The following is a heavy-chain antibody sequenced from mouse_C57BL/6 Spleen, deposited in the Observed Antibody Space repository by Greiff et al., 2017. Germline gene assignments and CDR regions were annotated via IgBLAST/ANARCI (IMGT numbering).Heavy chain of an antibody. V-gene: IGHV1-66*01. J-gene: IGHJ4*01. CDR3: ARMGGDVNYYYAMDY. Sequence: QVQLQQSGPELVKPGASVKISCKASGYSFTSYYINWVKQRPGQGLEWIGCIYPGSGNTKYNEKFKGKATLTADTSSSTAYMQLSSLTSEDSAVYDGARMGGDVNYYYAMDYWGQGTSVTVSS. CDR2: IYPGSGNT. D-gene: IGHD2-1*01. CDR1: GYSFTSYY.